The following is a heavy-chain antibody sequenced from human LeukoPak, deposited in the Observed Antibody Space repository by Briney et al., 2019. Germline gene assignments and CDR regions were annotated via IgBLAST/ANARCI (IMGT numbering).Heavy chain of an antibody. D-gene: IGHD2-21*01. CDR2: IVGDSSKT. CDR1: GLTFHDYA. J-gene: IGHJ6*03. Sequence: GGSLRLSCAISGLTFHDYAMTWVRQAPGKGLEWVSTIVGDSSKTYYADSVKGRFTISRDNSNYMLFLHMNNLRAEDTAIYYCAKQPYNYYYLDVWGKGTAVTVSS. CDR3: AKQPYNYYYLDV. V-gene: IGHV3-23*01.